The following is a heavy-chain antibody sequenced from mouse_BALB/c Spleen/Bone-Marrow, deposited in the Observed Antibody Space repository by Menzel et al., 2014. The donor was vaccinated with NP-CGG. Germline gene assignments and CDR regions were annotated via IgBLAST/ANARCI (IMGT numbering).Heavy chain of an antibody. CDR3: ARCDGYSYYFDY. V-gene: IGHV1-80*01. Sequence: VMLVESGADLVRPGSSVKISCKASGYAFSNYWMNWVKQRPGQGLEWIGQIYPGDGETNYNGKFKGKATLTADKSSSTAYMQLSSLTSEDSAVYFCARCDGYSYYFDYWGQGTTLTVSS. D-gene: IGHD2-3*01. CDR1: GYAFSNYW. CDR2: IYPGDGET. J-gene: IGHJ2*01.